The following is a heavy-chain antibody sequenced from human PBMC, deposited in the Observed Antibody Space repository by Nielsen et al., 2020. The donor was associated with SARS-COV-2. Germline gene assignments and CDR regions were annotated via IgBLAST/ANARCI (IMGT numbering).Heavy chain of an antibody. CDR2: INTNTGNP. CDR1: GYTFTRYA. D-gene: IGHD1-26*01. CDR3: ARTYSGSYSILYYGMDV. V-gene: IGHV7-4-1*02. J-gene: IGHJ6*02. Sequence: ASVKVSCKASGYTFTRYAMNWVRQAPGQGLEWMGWINTNTGNPTYAQGFTGRFVFSLDTSVSTAYLQISSLKAEDTAVYYCARTYSGSYSILYYGMDVWGQGTTVTVSS.